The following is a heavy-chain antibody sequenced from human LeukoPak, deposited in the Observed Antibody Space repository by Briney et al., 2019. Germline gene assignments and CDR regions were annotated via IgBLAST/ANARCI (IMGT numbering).Heavy chain of an antibody. CDR3: AKDLTYYYDTSGYYPFDY. V-gene: IGHV3-23*01. J-gene: IGHJ4*02. CDR1: GFTFSSYA. CDR2: ISGSGGNT. Sequence: GGSLRLSCAASGFTFSSYAMSWVRQAPGKGLEWVSAISGSGGNTYYADSVKGRFTISRDNSKNTLYLQMNSLRAEDTAVYYCAKDLTYYYDTSGYYPFDYWVQGTLVTVSS. D-gene: IGHD3-22*01.